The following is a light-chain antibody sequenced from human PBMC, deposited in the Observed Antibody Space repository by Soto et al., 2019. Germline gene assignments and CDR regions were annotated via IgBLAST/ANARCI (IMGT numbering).Light chain of an antibody. CDR2: DVT. V-gene: IGLV2-14*01. J-gene: IGLJ2*01. CDR3: SSYTNRRTII. Sequence: QSALTQPASVSGSPGQSITISCTGTSSDVGGYNYVSWYQQHPGKAPKLMAYDVTKRPSGVSYRFSGSKSGNTASLTISGLQAEDEADYYCSSYTNRRTIIFGGGTKLTVL. CDR1: SSDVGGYNY.